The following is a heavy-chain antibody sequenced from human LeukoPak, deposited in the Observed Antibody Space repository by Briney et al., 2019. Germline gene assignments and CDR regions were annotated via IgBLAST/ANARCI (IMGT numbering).Heavy chain of an antibody. V-gene: IGHV3-30*02. J-gene: IGHJ4*02. Sequence: PGGSLRLSCAASGFTFRNYGMHWVRQAPGKGLEWVAFIRYDGSNKFYADSVKGRFTISRDNSKVYLHMNSLRAEDTALYYCAKDHSSGYNSDWGQGTLVTVSS. CDR1: GFTFRNYG. CDR2: IRYDGSNK. D-gene: IGHD5-24*01. CDR3: AKDHSSGYNSD.